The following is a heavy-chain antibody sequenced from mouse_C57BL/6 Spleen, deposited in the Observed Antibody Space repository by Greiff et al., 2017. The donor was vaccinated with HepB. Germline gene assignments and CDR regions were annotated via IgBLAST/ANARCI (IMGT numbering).Heavy chain of an antibody. J-gene: IGHJ2*01. Sequence: VQLQQSGPELVKPGASVKISCKASGYTFTDYYMYWVKQSHGKSLEWIGDINPNNGGTSYNQKFKGKATLTVDKSSSTAYMELRSLTSEDSAVYYCARGGLCSIPYYFDYWGQGTTLTVSS. CDR1: GYTFTDYY. CDR2: INPNNGGT. D-gene: IGHD1-1*02. CDR3: ARGGLCSIPYYFDY. V-gene: IGHV1-26*01.